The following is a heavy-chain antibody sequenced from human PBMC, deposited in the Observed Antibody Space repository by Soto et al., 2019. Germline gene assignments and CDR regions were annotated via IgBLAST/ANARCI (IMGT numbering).Heavy chain of an antibody. CDR2: ISYDGSNK. Sequence: GGSLRLSCAASGFTFSSYGMHWVRQAPGKGLEWVAVISYDGSNKYYADSVKGRFTISRDNSKNTLYLQMNSLRAEDTAVYYCAKDGYEVVPADKVSPPPAYYYGMDVWGQGTTVTVSS. V-gene: IGHV3-30*18. D-gene: IGHD2-2*01. CDR1: GFTFSSYG. CDR3: AKDGYEVVPADKVSPPPAYYYGMDV. J-gene: IGHJ6*02.